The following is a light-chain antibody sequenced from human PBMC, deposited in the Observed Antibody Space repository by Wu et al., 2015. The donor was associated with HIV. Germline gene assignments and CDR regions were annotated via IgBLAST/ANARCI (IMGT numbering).Light chain of an antibody. CDR3: QQYNDWPPLT. CDR1: QSVSTH. Sequence: ERLMTQSPATLSVSPGEKATLFCRASQSVSTHLAWYQQKPGQAPRLLIYGASTRATGVPARFSGGGSGTEFTLTISNMKSEDSAVYYCQQYNDWPPLTFGGGPRWSSN. CDR2: GAS. V-gene: IGKV3-15*01. J-gene: IGKJ4*01.